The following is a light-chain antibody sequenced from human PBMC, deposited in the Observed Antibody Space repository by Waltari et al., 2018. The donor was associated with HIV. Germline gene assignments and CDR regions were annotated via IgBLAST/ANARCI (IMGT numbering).Light chain of an antibody. V-gene: IGLV1-51*01. J-gene: IGLJ3*02. CDR2: DNN. CDR3: GTWDSSLSAGV. CDR1: SSNIGNNY. Sequence: QSVLTQPPSVSAAPGQKVTISCSGSSSNIGNNYVSWYQQLPGTAPKLLIYDNNKRPSGIPDRFSGSKAGTSATLGNTGLQTGDEADDYCGTWDSSLSAGVFGGGTKLTVL.